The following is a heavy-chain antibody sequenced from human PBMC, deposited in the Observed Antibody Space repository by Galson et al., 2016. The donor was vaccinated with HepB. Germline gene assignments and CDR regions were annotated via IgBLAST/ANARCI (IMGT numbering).Heavy chain of an antibody. J-gene: IGHJ4*02. D-gene: IGHD1-26*01. CDR3: ARGLPNSGKNYGHGFYFDY. V-gene: IGHV3-33*08. CDR2: IWYDGSNE. CDR1: GFIFSSYW. Sequence: SLRLSCAASGFIFSSYWMTWVRQTPGKGLEWVAVIWYDGSNEDYADSVKGRFTISKDNSKNTVDLQMNSLRAEDTAVYYCARGLPNSGKNYGHGFYFDYWGQGTLVTVSS.